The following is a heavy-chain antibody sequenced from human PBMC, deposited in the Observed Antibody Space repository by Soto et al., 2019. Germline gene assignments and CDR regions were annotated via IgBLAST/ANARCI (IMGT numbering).Heavy chain of an antibody. D-gene: IGHD3-16*02. CDR3: ARLHLGELSLRDYYYYMDV. CDR2: IYHSGST. V-gene: IGHV4-4*02. Sequence: QVQLQESGPGLVKPSGTLSLTCAVSSGSISSSNWWSWVRQPPGKGLEWIGEIYHSGSTNYNPSLKSRVTISVDKSKNQFSLKLSSVTAADTAVYYCARLHLGELSLRDYYYYMDVWGKGTTVTVSS. CDR1: SGSISSSNW. J-gene: IGHJ6*03.